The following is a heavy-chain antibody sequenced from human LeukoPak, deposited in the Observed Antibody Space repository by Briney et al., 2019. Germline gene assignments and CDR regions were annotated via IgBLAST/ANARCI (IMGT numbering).Heavy chain of an antibody. Sequence: ASVKVSCKASGGTFSSYAINWVRQAPGQGLEWMGRIIPILGIANYTQKFQGRVTITADKSTSTAYMELSSLRSEDTAVYYCARVSGQLAPFDIWGQGTMVTVSS. J-gene: IGHJ3*02. CDR3: ARVSGQLAPFDI. CDR2: IIPILGIA. CDR1: GGTFSSYA. D-gene: IGHD6-6*01. V-gene: IGHV1-69*04.